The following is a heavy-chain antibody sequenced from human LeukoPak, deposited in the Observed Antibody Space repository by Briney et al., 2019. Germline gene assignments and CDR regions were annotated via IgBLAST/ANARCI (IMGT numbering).Heavy chain of an antibody. CDR1: GFTFSSYW. CDR2: IKSKTDGGTR. D-gene: IGHD6-13*01. CDR3: PTIRGYSSSWPFDY. J-gene: IGHJ4*02. V-gene: IGHV3-15*01. Sequence: GGSLRLSCAASGFTFSSYWMSWVRQAPGKGLEWIGRIKSKTDGGTRDYAAPVKGRFTISRDDSKNTLYLQMNSLKTEDTAVYYCPTIRGYSSSWPFDYWGQGILVTVSS.